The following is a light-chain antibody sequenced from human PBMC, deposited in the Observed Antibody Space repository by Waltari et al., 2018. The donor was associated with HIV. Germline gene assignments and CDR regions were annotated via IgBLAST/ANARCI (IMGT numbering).Light chain of an antibody. CDR2: DND. CDR1: SSKFGNDF. V-gene: IGLV1-51*01. Sequence: QSVLTQPPSVSAAPGQKATISCPGSSSKFGNDFVSWYQHPPGAAPKLLIYDNDQRPSGVSDRCSCSKSGTSATLGITGLQTGDEADYYGGTWDTSLGAGVFGGGTKLTVL. J-gene: IGLJ3*02. CDR3: GTWDTSLGAGV.